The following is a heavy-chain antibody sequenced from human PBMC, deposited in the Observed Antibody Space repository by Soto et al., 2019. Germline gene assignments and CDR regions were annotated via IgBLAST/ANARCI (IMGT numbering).Heavy chain of an antibody. CDR1: GFTFSSYW. V-gene: IGHV3-7*05. Sequence: GGSLRLSCAASGFTFSSYWMSWVRQAPGKGLEWVANIKQDGSEKYYVDSVKGRFTISRDNAKNSLYLQMNSLRAEDMAVYYCARDLAVAVTSFDYWGQGTLVTVSS. CDR2: IKQDGSEK. CDR3: ARDLAVAVTSFDY. J-gene: IGHJ4*02. D-gene: IGHD6-19*01.